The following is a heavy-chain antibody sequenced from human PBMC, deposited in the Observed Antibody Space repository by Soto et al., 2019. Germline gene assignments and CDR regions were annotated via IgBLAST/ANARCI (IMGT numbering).Heavy chain of an antibody. CDR3: ARRGSSRATTLTFDY. D-gene: IGHD1-26*01. J-gene: IGHJ4*02. V-gene: IGHV4-39*01. CDR1: GGSISSSSYY. CDR2: IYYSGST. Sequence: SETLSLTCTVSGGSISSSSYYWGWIRHPPGKGLEWIGSIYYSGSTYYNPSLKSRVTISVDTSKNQFSLKLSSVTAADTAVYYCARRGSSRATTLTFDYWGQGTLVTVAS.